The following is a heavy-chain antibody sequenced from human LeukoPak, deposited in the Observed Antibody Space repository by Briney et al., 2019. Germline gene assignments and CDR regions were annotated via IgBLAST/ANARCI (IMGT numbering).Heavy chain of an antibody. J-gene: IGHJ4*02. D-gene: IGHD3-9*01. CDR1: GFTFSSYW. CDR3: ARDILTGYHYYFDY. V-gene: IGHV3-66*01. Sequence: PGGSLRLSCAASGFTFSSYWMSWVRQAPGKGLEWVSVIYSGGSTYYADSVKGRFTISRDNSKNTLYLQMNSLRAEDTAVYYCARDILTGYHYYFDYWGQGTLVTVSS. CDR2: IYSGGST.